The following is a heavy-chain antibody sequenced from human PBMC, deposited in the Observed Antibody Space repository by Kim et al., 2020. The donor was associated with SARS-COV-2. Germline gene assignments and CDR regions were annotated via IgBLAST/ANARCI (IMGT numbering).Heavy chain of an antibody. V-gene: IGHV1-18*01. D-gene: IGHD2-2*01. CDR2: ISAYNGNT. J-gene: IGHJ5*02. CDR3: AVKYCSSTSCFCWFDP. Sequence: ASVKVSCKASGYTFTSYGISWVRQAPGQRLEWMGWISAYNGNTNYAQKLQGRVTMTTDTSTSTAYMELRSLRSDDTAVYYCAVKYCSSTSCFCWFDPWGQGTLVTVSS. CDR1: GYTFTSYG.